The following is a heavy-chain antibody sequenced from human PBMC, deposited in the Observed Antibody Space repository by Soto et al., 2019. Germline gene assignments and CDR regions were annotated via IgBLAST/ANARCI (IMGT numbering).Heavy chain of an antibody. CDR1: DGYISNYC. CDR3: ARRSRKAVDFDY. V-gene: IGHV4-59*08. Sequence: SEMMSLSKTVADGYISNYCCSWIRQPPGKGLEWIGYIYYSGSTNYNPSLKSRVTISVDTSKNQFSLKLSSVTAADTAVYYCARRSRKAVDFDYWGQGTLVT. J-gene: IGHJ4*02. D-gene: IGHD6-19*01. CDR2: IYYSGST.